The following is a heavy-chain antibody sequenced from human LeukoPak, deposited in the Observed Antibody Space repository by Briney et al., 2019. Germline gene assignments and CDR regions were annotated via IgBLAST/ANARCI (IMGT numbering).Heavy chain of an antibody. Sequence: PGGSLRLSCAASGFTFSSYDMQWVRQAPGKGLEWVAFVRYDGSNEYYADSVKGRFTISRASSKNTLYLQMNSLRAEDTAVYYCARDHCTNGVCQGDYWGQGTLVTVSS. CDR2: VRYDGSNE. D-gene: IGHD2-8*01. V-gene: IGHV3-30*02. CDR3: ARDHCTNGVCQGDY. CDR1: GFTFSSYD. J-gene: IGHJ4*02.